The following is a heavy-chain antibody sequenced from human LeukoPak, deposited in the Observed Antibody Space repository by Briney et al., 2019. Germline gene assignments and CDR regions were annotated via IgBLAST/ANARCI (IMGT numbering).Heavy chain of an antibody. D-gene: IGHD3-10*01. CDR2: IYPGDSDT. Sequence: ESLNISCKASGYRFINYLLRGVRQRPGKGLEGIRIIYPGDSDTRYSPSFQGQVTISADRSISTAFLQWNSLKPSDSAIYYCARRNSMVRGALDPWGQGTLVTVSS. J-gene: IGHJ5*02. CDR3: ARRNSMVRGALDP. CDR1: GYRFINYL. V-gene: IGHV5-51*01.